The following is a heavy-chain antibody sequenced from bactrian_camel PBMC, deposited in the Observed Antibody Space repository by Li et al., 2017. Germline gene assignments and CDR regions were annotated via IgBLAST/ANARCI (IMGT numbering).Heavy chain of an antibody. CDR1: GYPRTGYS. CDR3: AATNPFAAVVTCELGAFEL. CDR2: IDPNGRP. Sequence: VQLVESGGGSVQAGGSLRLSCAASGYPRTGYSMGWFRGVPGQEREGVATIDPNGRPMYADSVKGRASISKDNAKSTLALRMNSLKSEDTALYYCAATNPFAAVVTCELGAFELWGKGTQVTVS. J-gene: IGHJ4*01. V-gene: IGHV3S44*01. D-gene: IGHD2*01.